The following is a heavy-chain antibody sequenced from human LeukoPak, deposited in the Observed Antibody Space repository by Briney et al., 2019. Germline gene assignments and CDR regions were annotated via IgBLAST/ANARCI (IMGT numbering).Heavy chain of an antibody. Sequence: GGSLRLSCAASGFTFSSYAMHWVRQAPGKGLEWVAVISYDGSNEYYADSVKGRFTISRDNSKNTLYLQMNSLRAEDTAVYYCARYSYGYRIDYWGQGTLVTVSS. CDR1: GFTFSSYA. CDR3: ARYSYGYRIDY. J-gene: IGHJ4*02. D-gene: IGHD5-18*01. CDR2: ISYDGSNE. V-gene: IGHV3-30-3*01.